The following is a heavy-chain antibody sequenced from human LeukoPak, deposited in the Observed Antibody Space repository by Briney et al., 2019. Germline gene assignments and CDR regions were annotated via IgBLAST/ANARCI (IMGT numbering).Heavy chain of an antibody. J-gene: IGHJ4*02. CDR2: IIPIFGTA. CDR1: GGTFTSYA. V-gene: IGHV1-69*13. D-gene: IGHD3-9*01. CDR3: ASNYDILTGYYLYFDY. Sequence: ASVKASCKASGGTFTSYAISWVRQAPGQGLEWMGGIIPIFGTANYAQKFQGRVTITADESTSTAYMELSSLRSEDTAVYYCASNYDILTGYYLYFDYWGQGTLVTVSS.